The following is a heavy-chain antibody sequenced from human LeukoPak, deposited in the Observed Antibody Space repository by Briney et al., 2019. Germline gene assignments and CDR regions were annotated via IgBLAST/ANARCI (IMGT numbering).Heavy chain of an antibody. J-gene: IGHJ4*02. CDR3: GRGTYCGGACFLDS. Sequence: ASVKDSCKASGYTFTSYYMHWVRQAPGQGREWMGIINPSGGSTSYAQKLQGRVTMTRDTSTSTGYMGMSRLRDEETAVYYSGRGTYCGGACFLDSGGQGTLVTVSS. CDR1: GYTFTSYY. V-gene: IGHV1-46*04. D-gene: IGHD2-21*01. CDR2: INPSGGST.